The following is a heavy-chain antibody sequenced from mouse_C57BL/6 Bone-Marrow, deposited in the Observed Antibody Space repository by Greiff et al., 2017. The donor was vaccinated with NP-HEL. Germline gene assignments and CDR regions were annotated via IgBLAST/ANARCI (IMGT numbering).Heavy chain of an antibody. Sequence: VQLQQSGAELVRPGTSVKVSCKASGYAFTNYLIEWVKQRPGQGLEWIGVINPGSGGTNYNEKFKGKAPLTADKSSSTAYMQLSSLTSEDAAVYFCARERGNWAAWFAYWGQGTLVTVSA. J-gene: IGHJ3*01. V-gene: IGHV1-54*01. CDR3: ARERGNWAAWFAY. D-gene: IGHD4-1*01. CDR2: INPGSGGT. CDR1: GYAFTNYL.